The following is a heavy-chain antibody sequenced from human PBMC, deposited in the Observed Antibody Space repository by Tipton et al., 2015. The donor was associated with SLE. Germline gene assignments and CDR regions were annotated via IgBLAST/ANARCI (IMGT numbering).Heavy chain of an antibody. J-gene: IGHJ3*02. CDR1: GGSISSYY. Sequence: PGLVKPSETLSLTCTVSGGSISSYYWSWIRQPPGKGLEWIGYIYYSGSTNYNPSLKSRVTISVDTSKNQFSLKLSSVTAADTAVYYCARDYSGSYLDIWGQGTMVTVSS. D-gene: IGHD1-26*01. V-gene: IGHV4-59*01. CDR2: IYYSGST. CDR3: ARDYSGSYLDI.